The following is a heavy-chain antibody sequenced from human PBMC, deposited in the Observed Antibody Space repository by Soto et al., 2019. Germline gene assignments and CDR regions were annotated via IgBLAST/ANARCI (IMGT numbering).Heavy chain of an antibody. CDR3: ARVELVVAATGDDAFDI. J-gene: IGHJ3*02. Sequence: PGGSLRLSCAASGFTFSSYEMNWVRQAPGKGLEWVSYISSSGSTIYYADSVKGRFAISRDNAKNSLYLQMNSLRAEDTAVYYCARVELVVAATGDDAFDIWGQGTMVTVSS. CDR2: ISSSGSTI. D-gene: IGHD2-15*01. CDR1: GFTFSSYE. V-gene: IGHV3-48*03.